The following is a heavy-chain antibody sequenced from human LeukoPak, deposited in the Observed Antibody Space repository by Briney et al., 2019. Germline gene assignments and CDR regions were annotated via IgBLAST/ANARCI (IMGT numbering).Heavy chain of an antibody. Sequence: GGSLRLSCAASGFTFSSYAMSWVRQAPGKGLEWVSGISASGGSTYYADSVKGRFTISRDNSRNTLHLQMNSLRDEDTAVYYCAKGDTYYDLLTCFDFWGPGTLVTVSS. V-gene: IGHV3-23*01. CDR3: AKGDTYYDLLTCFDF. CDR1: GFTFSSYA. CDR2: ISASGGST. D-gene: IGHD3-9*01. J-gene: IGHJ4*02.